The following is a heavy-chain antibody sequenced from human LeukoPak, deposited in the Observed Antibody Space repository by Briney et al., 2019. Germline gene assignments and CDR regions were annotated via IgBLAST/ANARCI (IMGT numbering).Heavy chain of an antibody. J-gene: IGHJ4*02. CDR3: AGDRAPYCSSTSCYQGHDY. CDR1: GGSFSGYY. D-gene: IGHD2-2*01. CDR2: INHSGST. Sequence: SETLSLTCAVYGGSFSGYYWSWIRQPPGKGLEWIGEINHSGSTNYNPSLKSRVTISVDTSKNQFSLKLSSVTAADTAVYYCAGDRAPYCSSTSCYQGHDYWGQGTLVTVSS. V-gene: IGHV4-34*01.